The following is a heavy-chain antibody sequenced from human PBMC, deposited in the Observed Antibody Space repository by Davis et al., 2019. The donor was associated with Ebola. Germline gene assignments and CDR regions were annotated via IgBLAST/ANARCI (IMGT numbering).Heavy chain of an antibody. V-gene: IGHV4-39*01. D-gene: IGHD3-9*01. CDR3: ARGSRDYEILTGLIWGDYFDY. Sequence: SETLSLTCTVSGGSTSSRSYYWGWIRQAPGKGLEWIGSLSDSGSTYYNPSLKCRVTISVDTSKNQFSLKLRSVTAADTAVYYCARGSRDYEILTGLIWGDYFDYWGQGTLVTVSS. CDR2: LSDSGST. CDR1: GGSTSSRSYY. J-gene: IGHJ4*02.